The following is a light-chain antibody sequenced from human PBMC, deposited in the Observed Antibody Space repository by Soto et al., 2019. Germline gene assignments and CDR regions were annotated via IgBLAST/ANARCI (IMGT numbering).Light chain of an antibody. V-gene: IGKV1-39*01. J-gene: IGKJ2*01. CDR3: QQSYSMYT. CDR2: AAS. Sequence: DIQMTQSPSSLSASVGDRVTITCRASQSISSYLNWYQQKPGKAPKLLIYAASSLQSGVPSRFSSSGSGTDFTLTISSLKLEDFATYYCQQSYSMYTFGQGTKLEIK. CDR1: QSISSY.